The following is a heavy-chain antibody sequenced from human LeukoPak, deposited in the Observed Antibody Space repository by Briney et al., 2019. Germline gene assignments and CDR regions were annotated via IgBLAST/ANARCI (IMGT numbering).Heavy chain of an antibody. D-gene: IGHD1-26*01. CDR2: IHYSGST. V-gene: IGHV4-59*02. J-gene: IGHJ4*02. Sequence: SETLSLTCTVSGGSVSGHYWSWIRQPPGKGLEWIGHIHYSGSTNYKAPLKRRVTMSVDTSKNHFSLNLSSVTAADTAVYYCARDIRVVGATLYFDFWGQGTLVTVSS. CDR3: ARDIRVVGATLYFDF. CDR1: GGSVSGHY.